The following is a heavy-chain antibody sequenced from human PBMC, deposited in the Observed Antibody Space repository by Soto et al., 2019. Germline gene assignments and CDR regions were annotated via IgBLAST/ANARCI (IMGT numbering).Heavy chain of an antibody. V-gene: IGHV3-30-3*01. D-gene: IGHD4-17*01. CDR1: GFTFSSYA. Sequence: GGSLRLSCAASGFTFSSYALNWVRQAPGKGLDWVAVVSYDGTYKVYADSVKGRFTISRDNSKNTVYLQMNSLRPEDTALYYCARALSGTVTHYTTDYWGQGTLVTVSS. CDR3: ARALSGTVTHYTTDY. J-gene: IGHJ4*02. CDR2: VSYDGTYK.